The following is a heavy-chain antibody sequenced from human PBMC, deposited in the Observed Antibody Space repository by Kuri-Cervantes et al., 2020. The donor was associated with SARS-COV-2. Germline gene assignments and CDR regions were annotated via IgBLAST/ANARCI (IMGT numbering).Heavy chain of an antibody. CDR1: GYSFTSYW. CDR3: ARLYYYDNWALIDY. J-gene: IGHJ4*02. D-gene: IGHD3-22*01. CDR2: IDPSDSYT. V-gene: IGHV5-10-1*01. Sequence: KLSCKGSGYSFTSYWISWVRQMPGKGPEWMGRIDPSDSYTNYSPSFQGHVTISADKSISTAYLQWSSLKASDTAMYYCARLYYYDNWALIDYWGQGTLVTVSS.